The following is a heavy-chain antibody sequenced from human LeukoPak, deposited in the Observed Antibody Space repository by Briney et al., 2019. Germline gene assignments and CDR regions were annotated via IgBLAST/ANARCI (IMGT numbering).Heavy chain of an antibody. D-gene: IGHD3-3*01. Sequence: SETLSLTCTVSGGSISSYYWSWIRQPPGKGLEWIGYIYYSGSTNYNPSLKSRVTISVDTSKNQFSLKLSSVTAADTAVYYCASSTGLKRYDFWSGYYAGVNYFDYWGQGTLVTVSS. CDR2: IYYSGST. J-gene: IGHJ4*02. V-gene: IGHV4-59*01. CDR3: ASSTGLKRYDFWSGYYAGVNYFDY. CDR1: GGSISSYY.